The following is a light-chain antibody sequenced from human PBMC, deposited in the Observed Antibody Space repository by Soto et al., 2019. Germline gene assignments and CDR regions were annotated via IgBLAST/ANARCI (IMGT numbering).Light chain of an antibody. V-gene: IGLV1-40*01. Sequence: QPVLTQPPSVSGAPGKRVTISCTGSSSNIGAGYDVHWYQQLPGTAPKLLIYGNSNRPSGVPDRFSGSKSGTSASLAITGLQAEDEADYYCQSYDSSLSGHVVFGGGTKLTVL. CDR3: QSYDSSLSGHVV. CDR1: SSNIGAGYD. J-gene: IGLJ2*01. CDR2: GNS.